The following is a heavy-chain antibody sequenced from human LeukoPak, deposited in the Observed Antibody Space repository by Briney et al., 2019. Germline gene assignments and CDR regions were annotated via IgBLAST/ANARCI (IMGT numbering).Heavy chain of an antibody. CDR3: ARGGPNGSYQGTYFFDS. Sequence: GGSLRLSCAASGFTYSSYWMSWVRQAPGKGLEWVANIKLDGSEKYYVDSVRGRFTISRDNAKKSLYLQMNSLRAEDTAVYYCARGGPNGSYQGTYFFDSWGQGTLVTVSS. CDR1: GFTYSSYW. V-gene: IGHV3-7*01. J-gene: IGHJ4*02. D-gene: IGHD1-26*01. CDR2: IKLDGSEK.